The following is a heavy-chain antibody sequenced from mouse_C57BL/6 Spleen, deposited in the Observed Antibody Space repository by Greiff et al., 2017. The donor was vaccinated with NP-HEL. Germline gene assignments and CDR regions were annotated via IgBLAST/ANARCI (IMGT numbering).Heavy chain of an antibody. CDR3: AGGNYVNY. Sequence: VQLKESGPVLVKPGASVKMSCKASGYTFTDYYMNWVKQSHGKSLEWIGVINPYNGGTSYNQKFKGKATLTVDKSSSTAYMELNSLTSEDSAVYYCAGGNYVNYWGQGTTLTVSS. CDR1: GYTFTDYY. D-gene: IGHD2-1*01. CDR2: INPYNGGT. J-gene: IGHJ2*01. V-gene: IGHV1-19*01.